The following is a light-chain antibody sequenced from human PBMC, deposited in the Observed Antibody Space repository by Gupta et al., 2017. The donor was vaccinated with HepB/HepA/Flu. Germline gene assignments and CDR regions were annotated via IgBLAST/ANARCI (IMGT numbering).Light chain of an antibody. J-gene: IGLJ3*02. CDR3: QSYDSSLSVWV. V-gene: IGLV1-40*01. CDR1: RSNIGAGYD. CDR2: GNS. Sequence: HSVLTPRPSACGAPGQRVTISCTGTRSNIGAGYDVHWYQQLPGTAPKLLIYGNSNRPSGVPDRFSGSKSGTSASLAITGLQAEDDADYYCQSYDSSLSVWVFGGGTKLTVL.